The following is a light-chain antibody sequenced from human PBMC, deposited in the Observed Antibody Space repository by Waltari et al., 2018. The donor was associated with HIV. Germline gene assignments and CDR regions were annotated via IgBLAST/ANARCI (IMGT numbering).Light chain of an antibody. CDR3: SAYTTYSPLAV. Sequence: QSALTQPAPVSGSPGQSITIPCTGPRRDIGGYDYVSWYQQHPGKAPKLLIYGVSSRPSGVSNRFSGSRSGNTASLTISGLQADDEAHYYCSAYTTYSPLAVFGGGTKLTVL. V-gene: IGLV2-14*01. J-gene: IGLJ2*01. CDR1: RRDIGGYDY. CDR2: GVS.